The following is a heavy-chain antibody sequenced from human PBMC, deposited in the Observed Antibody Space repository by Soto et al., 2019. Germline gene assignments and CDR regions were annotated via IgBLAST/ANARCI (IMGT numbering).Heavy chain of an antibody. Sequence: EVQLLESGGGLVQPGGSLTLSCAASGFTLSSYAMSWVRQAPGKGLELVSAISGSGGSTYYADSVKGRFTISRDNSKNTLYLQMNNLRAEDTAVYYCATLGGWFYFDYWGQGTLVTVSS. CDR3: ATLGGWFYFDY. V-gene: IGHV3-23*01. D-gene: IGHD6-19*01. CDR1: GFTLSSYA. J-gene: IGHJ4*02. CDR2: ISGSGGST.